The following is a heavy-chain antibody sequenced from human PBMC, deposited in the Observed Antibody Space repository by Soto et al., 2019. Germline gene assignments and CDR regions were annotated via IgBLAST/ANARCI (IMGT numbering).Heavy chain of an antibody. CDR2: IYPGDSDT. V-gene: IGHV5-51*01. Sequence: PGESLKISCKGSGYTFATHWIAWVRRMPGKGLEWMGIIYPGDSDTRYSPSFQGQVTISADKSVSTAYLQWSSLKASDTAIYFCARLELTGLDNWGQGTPVTVSS. CDR1: GYTFATHW. CDR3: ARLELTGLDN. D-gene: IGHD3-9*01. J-gene: IGHJ4*02.